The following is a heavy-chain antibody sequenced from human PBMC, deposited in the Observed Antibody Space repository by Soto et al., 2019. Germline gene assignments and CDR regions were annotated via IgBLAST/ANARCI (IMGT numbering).Heavy chain of an antibody. D-gene: IGHD3-10*01. J-gene: IGHJ3*02. CDR1: GFTFSSYS. V-gene: IGHV3-48*01. Sequence: GGSLRLSCAASGFTFSSYSMNWVRQAPGKGLEGVSYISSSSSTIYYADSVKGRFSISRDNAKNSLYLQMNSLRAEDMAVYYCARELLWFGEFPDAFDIWGQGTMVTVSS. CDR2: ISSSSSTI. CDR3: ARELLWFGEFPDAFDI.